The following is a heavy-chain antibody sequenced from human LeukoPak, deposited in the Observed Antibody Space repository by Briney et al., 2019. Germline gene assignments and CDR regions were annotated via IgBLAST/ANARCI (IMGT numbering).Heavy chain of an antibody. CDR2: IRSSNSYT. CDR3: ARGSTDHWYFDL. D-gene: IGHD2-2*01. J-gene: IGHJ2*01. Sequence: PGGSRRLSCAASGFTLSDYYMGWIRQAPGKGRGWVSYIRSSNSYTNYADSVKGRFTISRDNAKNSLYLQINSLRAEDTAVYYCARGSTDHWYFDLWGRGTLVTVSS. V-gene: IGHV3-11*05. CDR1: GFTLSDYY.